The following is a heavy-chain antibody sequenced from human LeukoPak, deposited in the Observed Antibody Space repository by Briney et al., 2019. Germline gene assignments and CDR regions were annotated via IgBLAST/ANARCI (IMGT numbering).Heavy chain of an antibody. V-gene: IGHV4-61*08. D-gene: IGHD3-22*01. CDR1: AGSVSSTGYY. CDR3: ARGVTLIVVVIHDWYFDL. J-gene: IGHJ2*01. Sequence: SETLSLTCTVSAGSVSSTGYYWSWIRQPPGKGLEWIGHVYYTGSINYNPSLKSRVTISVDTSKNQFSLKLSSVTAADTAVYYCARGVTLIVVVIHDWYFDLWGRGTVFTVSS. CDR2: VYYTGSI.